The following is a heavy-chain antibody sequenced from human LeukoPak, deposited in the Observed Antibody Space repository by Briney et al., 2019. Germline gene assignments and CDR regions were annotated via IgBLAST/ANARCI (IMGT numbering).Heavy chain of an antibody. CDR1: GFTFSLYS. V-gene: IGHV3-48*04. Sequence: GGSLRPSCAVSGFTFSLYSMNWVRQSPGKGLEWISFITIDNSTVYYADSVRGRFTISRDNAKNSLTLHMTNLRADDTAIYYCARRRGHGNSYYYLDVWGTGTTVTVSS. CDR2: ITIDNSTV. D-gene: IGHD1-14*01. CDR3: ARRRGHGNSYYYLDV. J-gene: IGHJ6*03.